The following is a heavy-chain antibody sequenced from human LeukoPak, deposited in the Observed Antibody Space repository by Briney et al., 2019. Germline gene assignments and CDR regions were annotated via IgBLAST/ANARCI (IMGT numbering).Heavy chain of an antibody. Sequence: ASVKVSCKASGYTFTSYYMHWVRQAPGQGLEWMGIINPSGGSTSYAQKFQGRVTMTRDTSTSTVYMELSSLGSEDTAVYYCAREGLQAGYYYGMDVWGQGTTVTVSS. CDR3: AREGLQAGYYYGMDV. CDR2: INPSGGST. D-gene: IGHD4-11*01. V-gene: IGHV1-46*01. J-gene: IGHJ6*02. CDR1: GYTFTSYY.